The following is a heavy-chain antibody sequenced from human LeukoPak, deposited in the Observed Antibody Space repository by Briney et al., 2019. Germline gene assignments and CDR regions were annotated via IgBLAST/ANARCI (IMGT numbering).Heavy chain of an antibody. Sequence: SETLSLTCAVYGGSFSGYYWSWIRPPPGKGLEWIGEINHSGSTNYNPSLKSRVTISVDTSKNQFSLKLSSVTAADTAVYYCARGLANRAVAGSYRYWGQGTLVTVSS. D-gene: IGHD6-19*01. J-gene: IGHJ4*02. CDR3: ARGLANRAVAGSYRY. CDR1: GGSFSGYY. CDR2: INHSGST. V-gene: IGHV4-34*01.